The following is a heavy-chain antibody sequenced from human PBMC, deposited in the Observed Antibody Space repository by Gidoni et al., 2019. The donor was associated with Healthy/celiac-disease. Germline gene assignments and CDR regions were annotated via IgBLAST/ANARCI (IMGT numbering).Heavy chain of an antibody. CDR1: GYPFTSYY. J-gene: IGHJ6*02. Sequence: QVQLVQSGAEVKKPGASVEGSCKAYGYPFTSYYMHWVRQAPGQGLEWMGIINPSGGSTSYAQKFQGRVTMTRDTSTSTVYMELSSLRSEDTAVYYCARDLPFLYGMDVWGQGTTVTVSS. CDR2: INPSGGST. V-gene: IGHV1-46*01. CDR3: ARDLPFLYGMDV.